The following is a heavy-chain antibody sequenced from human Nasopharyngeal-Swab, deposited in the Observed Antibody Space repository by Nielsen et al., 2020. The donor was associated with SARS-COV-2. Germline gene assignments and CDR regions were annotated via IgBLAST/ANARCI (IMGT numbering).Heavy chain of an antibody. CDR3: ARGGSGSYLPIY. Sequence: WVRQAHGQRLEWMGWINAGNGNTKYSQKFQGRVTITRDTSASTAYMELSSLRSEDTAVYYCARGGSGSYLPIYWGQGTLVTVSS. V-gene: IGHV1-3*01. J-gene: IGHJ4*02. CDR2: INAGNGNT. D-gene: IGHD1-26*01.